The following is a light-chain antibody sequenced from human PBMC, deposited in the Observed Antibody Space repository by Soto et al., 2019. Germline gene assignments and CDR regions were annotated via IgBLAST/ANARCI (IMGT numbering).Light chain of an antibody. J-gene: IGKJ2*01. CDR1: QGIRND. CDR3: LQDYNYPYT. Sequence: AIQMTQSPSSLSASVGDRVTITCRASQGIRNDLGWYQQKPGKAPKLLIYAASSLQSGVPSRFSGSGSGTDFTLTISSRQTGDFATYYCLQDYNYPYTFGQGTKLEIK. V-gene: IGKV1-6*01. CDR2: AAS.